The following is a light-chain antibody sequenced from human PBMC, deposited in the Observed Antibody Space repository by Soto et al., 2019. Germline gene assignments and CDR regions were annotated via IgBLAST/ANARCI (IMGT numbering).Light chain of an antibody. J-gene: IGKJ1*01. V-gene: IGKV3-15*01. CDR1: QSISSD. Sequence: EIVMTQSPATLSVAPGERATVSCRASQSISSDLAWYQQKPCQAPSLLIYAASTRASGIPARFGGSRSGTAFPLTISSLQSEDFALYYCQQNYRSWTFGQRTTVEIE. CDR2: AAS. CDR3: QQNYRSWT.